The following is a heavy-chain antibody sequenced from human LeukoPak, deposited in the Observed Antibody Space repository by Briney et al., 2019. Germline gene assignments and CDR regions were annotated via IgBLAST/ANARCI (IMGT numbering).Heavy chain of an antibody. D-gene: IGHD5-12*01. Sequence: KTGGSLRLSCAASGFTFRSYSINWVRQAPGKGLEWVSSISASSSYIFYADSVKGRFTISRDNAKNSLYLQMNSLRAEDTAVYYCARDWGGYYLDHWGQGTLVTVSS. CDR2: ISASSSYI. CDR3: ARDWGGYYLDH. V-gene: IGHV3-21*01. J-gene: IGHJ4*02. CDR1: GFTFRSYS.